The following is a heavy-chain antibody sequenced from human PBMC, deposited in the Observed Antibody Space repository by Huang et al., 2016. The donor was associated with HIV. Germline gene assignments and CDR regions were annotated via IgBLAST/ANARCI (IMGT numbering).Heavy chain of an antibody. CDR3: AAGVVPAADYYYYYGMDV. V-gene: IGHV1-2*02. Sequence: SVKVSCMASGYTFTGYYMHWVRQAPGQGLEWMGWINPNSGGTNYAQKFQGRVTMTRDTSISTAYMELSRLRSDDTAVYYCAAGVVPAADYYYYYGMDVWGQGTTVTVSS. J-gene: IGHJ6*02. CDR2: INPNSGGT. D-gene: IGHD2-2*01. CDR1: GYTFTGYY.